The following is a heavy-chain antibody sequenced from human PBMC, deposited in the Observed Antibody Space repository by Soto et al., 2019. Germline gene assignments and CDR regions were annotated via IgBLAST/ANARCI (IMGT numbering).Heavy chain of an antibody. D-gene: IGHD2-15*01. CDR3: ARDKVNIVVVVAATPEGFFDP. CDR2: INPSGGST. V-gene: IGHV1-46*01. J-gene: IGHJ5*02. Sequence: QVQLVQSGAEVKKPGASVKVSCKASGYTFTSYYMHWVRQAPGQGLEWMGIINPSGGSTSYAQKFQGRVTMTRDTSTSTVYMELSSLRSEDTAVYYCARDKVNIVVVVAATPEGFFDPWGQGTLVTVSS. CDR1: GYTFTSYY.